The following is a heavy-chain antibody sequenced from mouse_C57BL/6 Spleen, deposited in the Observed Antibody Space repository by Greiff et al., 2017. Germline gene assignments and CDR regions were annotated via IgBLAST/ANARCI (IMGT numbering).Heavy chain of an antibody. Sequence: EVKLMESGGGLVKPGGSLKLSCAASGFTFSSYAMSWVRQTPEQRLEWVATISDGGSYTYYPDNVKGRFTISRDNANNNQYLQMSHLKSEDTAMYYCARGDGDSWFAYWGQGTLVTVSA. CDR1: GFTFSSYA. V-gene: IGHV5-4*03. J-gene: IGHJ3*01. CDR3: ARGDGDSWFAY. D-gene: IGHD2-13*01. CDR2: ISDGGSYT.